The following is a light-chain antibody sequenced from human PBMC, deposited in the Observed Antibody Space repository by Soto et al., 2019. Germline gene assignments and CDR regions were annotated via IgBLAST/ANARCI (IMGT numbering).Light chain of an antibody. CDR2: AAS. J-gene: IGKJ1*01. CDR1: QGISSY. CDR3: QQYYSYPPPT. Sequence: AIRMTQSPSSFSASTGDRVTITCRASQGISSYLAWYQQKPGKAPKLLIYAASTLQSGVPSRFSGSGSGTDFTLTISCLQSEDFATYYCQQYYSYPPPTFGQGTKVKIK. V-gene: IGKV1-8*01.